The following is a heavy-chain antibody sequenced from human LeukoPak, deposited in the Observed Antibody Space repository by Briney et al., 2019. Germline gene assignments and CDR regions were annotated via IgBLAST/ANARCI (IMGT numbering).Heavy chain of an antibody. J-gene: IGHJ4*02. Sequence: GGSLRLSCAAPGFTFSNYAVSWVRQAPGKGLEWVSSFSGSGGNTNYADSVKGRFTISRDNSKNTLSLQMNSLRADDTAIYYCAKKNILTGYAPFDYWGQGTLVTVSS. V-gene: IGHV3-23*01. CDR3: AKKNILTGYAPFDY. CDR1: GFTFSNYA. CDR2: FSGSGGNT. D-gene: IGHD3-9*01.